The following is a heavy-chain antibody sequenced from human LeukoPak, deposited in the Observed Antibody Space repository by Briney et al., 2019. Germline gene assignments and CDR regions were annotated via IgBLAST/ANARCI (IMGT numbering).Heavy chain of an antibody. V-gene: IGHV4-59*01. J-gene: IGHJ3*02. CDR2: IYYSGST. CDR3: ARDRAVEMATIQEGFDI. Sequence: PSETLSLTXTVSGGSLSSYYWSWIRQPPGKGLEWIGYIYYSGSTNYNPSLKSRVTISVDTSKNQFSLKLSSVTAADTAVYYCARDRAVEMATIQEGFDIWGQGTMVTVSS. CDR1: GGSLSSYY. D-gene: IGHD5-24*01.